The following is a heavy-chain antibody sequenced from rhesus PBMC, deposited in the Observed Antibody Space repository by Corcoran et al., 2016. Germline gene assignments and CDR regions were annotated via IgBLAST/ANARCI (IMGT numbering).Heavy chain of an antibody. CDR2: IYSRSGNT. D-gene: IGHD3-22*01. V-gene: IGHV4S12*01. J-gene: IGHJ4*01. Sequence: QVKLQESGPGLVKPLETLSLTCAVSGGSISGGYYYWGWIRQPPGKGPGWIGGIYSRSGNTYYNPSLKSRLTISKDASNNQFSLRLSSVTAADTAVYFCAHLIMLRYYFDYWGQGVLVAVSS. CDR3: AHLIMLRYYFDY. CDR1: GGSISGGYYY.